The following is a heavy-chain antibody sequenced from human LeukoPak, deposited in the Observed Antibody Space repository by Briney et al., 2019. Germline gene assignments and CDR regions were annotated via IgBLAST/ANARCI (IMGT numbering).Heavy chain of an antibody. D-gene: IGHD6-13*01. V-gene: IGHV3-33*01. J-gene: IGHJ4*02. Sequence: GGSLRLSCAASGFTFSSYGMHWVRQAPGKGLEWVAVIWYDGSNKYYADSVKGRFTISRDNSKNTLYLQMNSLRAEDRAVYYCARGADSSSCYFDYWGQGTLVTVSS. CDR3: ARGADSSSCYFDY. CDR2: IWYDGSNK. CDR1: GFTFSSYG.